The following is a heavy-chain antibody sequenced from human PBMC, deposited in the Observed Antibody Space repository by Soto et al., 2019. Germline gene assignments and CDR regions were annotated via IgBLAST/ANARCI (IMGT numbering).Heavy chain of an antibody. CDR2: IYTSGNT. V-gene: IGHV4-59*13. CDR3: ASHVGSGYSDY. Sequence: PSETLSLTCNFSGASISGYYWSWIRQPPGKGLEWIGYIYTSGNTNYNPSLKRRVTISVDTSKNQFSLKLRSVTAADTAVYYCASHVGSGYSDYWGQGTMVTVSS. CDR1: GASISGYY. D-gene: IGHD1-26*01. J-gene: IGHJ4*02.